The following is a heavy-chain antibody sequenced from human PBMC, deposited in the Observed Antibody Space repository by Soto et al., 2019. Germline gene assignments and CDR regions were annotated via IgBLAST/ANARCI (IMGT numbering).Heavy chain of an antibody. J-gene: IGHJ1*01. CDR1: GYTFTSYA. Sequence: ASVKVSCKASGYTFTSYAMHWVRQAPGQRLEWMGWINAGNGNTKYSQKFQGRVTITRDTSASTAYMELSSLRSEDTAVYYCAREYSSGWYYGYFQHWGQGTLVTVSS. V-gene: IGHV1-3*01. CDR3: AREYSSGWYYGYFQH. D-gene: IGHD6-19*01. CDR2: INAGNGNT.